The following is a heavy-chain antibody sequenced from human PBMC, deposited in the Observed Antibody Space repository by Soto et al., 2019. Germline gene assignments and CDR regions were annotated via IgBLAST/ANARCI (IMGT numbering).Heavy chain of an antibody. CDR3: AKWSGYGDA. J-gene: IGHJ4*02. CDR1: GFSFSTYS. D-gene: IGHD4-17*01. Sequence: EVQLLESGGGLVQPGGSLRLSCAASGFSFSTYSMAWVRQALGKGPEWVSGLSHGGAYTFYADSVKGRFTISVDISQNTVYLQMNSLRTEDTAVYYCAKWSGYGDAWGQGTLVTVSS. CDR2: LSHGGAYT. V-gene: IGHV3-23*01.